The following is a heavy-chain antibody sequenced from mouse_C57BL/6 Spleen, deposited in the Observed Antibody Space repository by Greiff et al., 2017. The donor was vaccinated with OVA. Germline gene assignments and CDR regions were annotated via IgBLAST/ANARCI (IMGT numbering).Heavy chain of an antibody. Sequence: EVQLQQSGGGLVQPGGSMKLSCVASGFTFSNYWMNWVRQSPEKGLEWVAQIRLKSDNYATHYAESVKGRFTISRDDSKSSVYLQMNNLRAEDTGIYYCTPGGGYFDDWGKGTTLTVSS. J-gene: IGHJ2*01. V-gene: IGHV6-3*01. CDR2: IRLKSDNYAT. CDR3: TPGGGYFDD. CDR1: GFTFSNYW.